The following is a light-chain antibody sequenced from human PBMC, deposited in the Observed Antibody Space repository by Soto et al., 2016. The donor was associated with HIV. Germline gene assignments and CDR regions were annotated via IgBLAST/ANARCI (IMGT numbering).Light chain of an antibody. J-gene: IGLJ1*01. CDR1: DLSKKY. CDR3: QAWDSSTRV. CDR2: HDS. V-gene: IGLV3-1*01. Sequence: SYELTQPPSVSVSPGQTASITCSGNDLSKKYVCWYQQRPGQSPVLVIYHDSQRPSGTPERFSGSNSGNTATLTISGTQAMDEADYFCQAWDSSTRVFGXGTKLTVL.